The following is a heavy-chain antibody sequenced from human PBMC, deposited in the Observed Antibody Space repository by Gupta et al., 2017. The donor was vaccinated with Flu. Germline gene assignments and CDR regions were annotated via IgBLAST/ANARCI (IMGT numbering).Heavy chain of an antibody. CDR3: AKVLLSYGDQSSDS. J-gene: IGHJ4*02. D-gene: IGHD4-17*01. V-gene: IGHV3-23*01. Sequence: EVQLWDSGGALVPPGGSLSLSCAASGFSFNTYPMNWVRQAPGKGLEWVSAISAGGGNTYYSDAVKGRFTISRDNSKNTVFLQMNYLRAEDTALYYCAKVLLSYGDQSSDSWGQGTLVTVSS. CDR2: ISAGGGNT. CDR1: GFSFNTYP.